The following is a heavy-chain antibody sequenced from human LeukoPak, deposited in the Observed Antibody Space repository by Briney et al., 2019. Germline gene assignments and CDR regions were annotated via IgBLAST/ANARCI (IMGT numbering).Heavy chain of an antibody. D-gene: IGHD3-10*01. CDR3: ATGDGGTMAFDP. CDR2: IIPILDIT. CDR1: GGTFTSYA. V-gene: IGHV1-69*04. J-gene: IGHJ5*02. Sequence: VASVKVSCKASGGTFTSYAISWVRQAPGQGLEWMGRIIPILDITNYAQRFQGRVTITADKSTSTAYMELSSLRSEDTAVYFCATGDGGTMAFDPWGQGTLVTVSS.